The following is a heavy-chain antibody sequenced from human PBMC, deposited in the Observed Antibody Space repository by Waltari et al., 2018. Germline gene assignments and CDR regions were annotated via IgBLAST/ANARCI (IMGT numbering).Heavy chain of an antibody. D-gene: IGHD3-3*01. Sequence: QLQESGPGLVKPSETVSLTCSVSGDSIMKNNYHWGWIRQPPGKGLEGIGSIYNSETTYYNPSLKRRVTRSLDASRNQFSLRLSSVTAADTAVYYCARASTAIFGVVITGYNIWGQGTVVTVSS. V-gene: IGHV4-39*07. CDR3: ARASTAIFGVVITGYNI. CDR2: IYNSETT. CDR1: GDSIMKNNYH. J-gene: IGHJ3*01.